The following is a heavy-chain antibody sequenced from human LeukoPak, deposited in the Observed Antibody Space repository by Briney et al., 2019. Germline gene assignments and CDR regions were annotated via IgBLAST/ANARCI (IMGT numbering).Heavy chain of an antibody. V-gene: IGHV4-39*07. Sequence: SPSETLSLTCTVSGGSVSTSDYYWGWIRQSPVKGLEWIGDVFYTGKTNYNPSLRGRATISIDTSKNQFSLKLTCVTAADSAVYYCARVFDSWGQGTLVTVSS. CDR3: ARVFDS. CDR2: VFYTGKT. J-gene: IGHJ4*02. CDR1: GGSVSTSDYY.